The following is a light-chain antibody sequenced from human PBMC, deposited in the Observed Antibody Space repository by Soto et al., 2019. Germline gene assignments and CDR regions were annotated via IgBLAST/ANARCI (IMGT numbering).Light chain of an antibody. CDR2: GTS. V-gene: IGKV3-20*01. J-gene: IGKJ1*01. CDR3: QQYGDSPPT. CDR1: QSVSSNS. Sequence: EIVLTQSPGTLSLSPGESATLSCRASQSVSSNSLAWYRRNPGQPPSLLIYGTSTRATDIPRRFSGSGSGTDFTFTITRLEPEDFAMYFCQQYGDSPPTFGQGTKVEVK.